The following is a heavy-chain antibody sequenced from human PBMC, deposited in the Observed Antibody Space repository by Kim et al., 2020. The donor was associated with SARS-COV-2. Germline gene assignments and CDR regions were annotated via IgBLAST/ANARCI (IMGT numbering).Heavy chain of an antibody. J-gene: IGHJ6*02. V-gene: IGHV3-15*01. D-gene: IGHD6-13*01. CDR1: GFTFSNAW. CDR3: TTDQDSSSWYRGVYYYYGMDV. CDR2: IKSKTDGGTT. Sequence: GGSLRLSCAASGFTFSNAWMSWVRQAPGKGLEWVGRIKSKTDGGTTDYAAPVKGRFTISRDDSKNTLYLQMNSLKTEDTAVYYCTTDQDSSSWYRGVYYYYGMDVCGQGTTVTVSS.